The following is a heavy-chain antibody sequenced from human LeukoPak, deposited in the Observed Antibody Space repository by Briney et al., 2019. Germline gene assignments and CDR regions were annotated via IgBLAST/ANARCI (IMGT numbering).Heavy chain of an antibody. V-gene: IGHV3-64*01. Sequence: AGGSLRLSCAASGFTFSSYAMHWVRQAPGKGLEYVSAISSNGGSTYYANSVKGRFTISRDNSKNTLYLQMGSLRAEDMAVYYCARTPESNWEDLSPGYDYWGRGTLVTVSS. J-gene: IGHJ4*02. D-gene: IGHD7-27*01. CDR3: ARTPESNWEDLSPGYDY. CDR2: ISSNGGST. CDR1: GFTFSSYA.